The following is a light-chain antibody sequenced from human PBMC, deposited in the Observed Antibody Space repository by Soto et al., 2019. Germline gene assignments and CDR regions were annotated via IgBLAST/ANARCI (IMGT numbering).Light chain of an antibody. J-gene: IGKJ1*01. CDR2: DAS. CDR1: QSVRNN. Sequence: EIVMTQSQGPMSVSPGERVTLSCRASQSVRNNLAWYQQKPGQGPRLLIYDASTRATGIPARFSGSGSGTEFTLTISSLQSEDFAVYYCQQCNSYSPRTFGQGTKVDIK. CDR3: QQCNSYSPRT. V-gene: IGKV3-15*01.